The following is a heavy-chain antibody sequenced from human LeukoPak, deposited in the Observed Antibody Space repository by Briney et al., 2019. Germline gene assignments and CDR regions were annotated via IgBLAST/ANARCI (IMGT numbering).Heavy chain of an antibody. D-gene: IGHD2-2*02. Sequence: PSETLSLTCTGSSGSINSYYWGWVRQPPGKGLEWIGRIYTTGATQYNPSLKSRVTMSVDTSTNQFSLNLRSMTAADTAVYYCGRQGYTASHYFFDYWSQGSLVAVS. CDR1: SGSINSYY. J-gene: IGHJ4*02. CDR3: GRQGYTASHYFFDY. CDR2: IYTTGAT. V-gene: IGHV4-4*07.